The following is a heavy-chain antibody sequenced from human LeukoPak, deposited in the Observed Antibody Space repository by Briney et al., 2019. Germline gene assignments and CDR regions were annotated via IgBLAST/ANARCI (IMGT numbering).Heavy chain of an antibody. CDR3: AKGFYYDSSGYPHYFDY. D-gene: IGHD3-22*01. CDR2: ISGSGGST. V-gene: IGHV3-23*01. J-gene: IGHJ4*02. Sequence: GSLRLSCAASGFTFSSYAMSWVRQAPGKGLEWVSAISGSGGSTYYADSVKGRFTISRDNSKNTLYLQMNSLRAEDTAVYYCAKGFYYDSSGYPHYFDYWGQGTLVTVSS. CDR1: GFTFSSYA.